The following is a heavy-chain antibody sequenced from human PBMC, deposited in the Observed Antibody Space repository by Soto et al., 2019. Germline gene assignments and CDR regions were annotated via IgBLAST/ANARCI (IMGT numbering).Heavy chain of an antibody. J-gene: IGHJ4*02. CDR2: INQDGSAK. V-gene: IGHV3-7*03. Sequence: GGSLRLSCAASGFTFSTYWMNWVRQAPGKGLEWVANINQDGSAKNHVDSVRGRFTISRDNSQNMLFLQMNSLGVEDAAVYYCARDRQPDGIWTFDFWGRGAQVTVSS. CDR3: ARDRQPDGIWTFDF. D-gene: IGHD1-1*01. CDR1: GFTFSTYW.